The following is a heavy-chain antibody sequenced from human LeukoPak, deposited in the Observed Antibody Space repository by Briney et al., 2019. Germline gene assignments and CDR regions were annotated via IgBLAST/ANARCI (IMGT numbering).Heavy chain of an antibody. CDR3: ARDCRMEYYFDY. V-gene: IGHV1-46*01. CDR2: INPSGGST. CDR1: GYTFTSYY. J-gene: IGHJ4*02. D-gene: IGHD3-3*01. Sequence: ASVKVSCKASGYTFTSYYMHWVRQAPGRGLEWMGIINPSGGSTSYAQKFQGRVTMTRDTSTSTVYMELSSLRSEDTAVYYCARDCRMEYYFDYWGQGTLVTVSS.